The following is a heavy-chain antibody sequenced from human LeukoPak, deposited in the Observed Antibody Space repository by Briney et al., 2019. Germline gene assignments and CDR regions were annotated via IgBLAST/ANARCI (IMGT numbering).Heavy chain of an antibody. J-gene: IGHJ4*02. CDR3: ARVLPYDSQLDY. Sequence: SETLSLTCTVSGGSIRSSSYYWGWIRQPPGKGLEWIGSIYHSGDTYYNPSLMSRVTMSVDTSKNQFSLKLSSVTAADTAVYYCARVLPYDSQLDYWGQGTLVTVSS. CDR2: IYHSGDT. V-gene: IGHV4-39*01. CDR1: GGSIRSSSYY. D-gene: IGHD3-22*01.